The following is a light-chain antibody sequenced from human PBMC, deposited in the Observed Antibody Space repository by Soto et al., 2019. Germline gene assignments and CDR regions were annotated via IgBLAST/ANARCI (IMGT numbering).Light chain of an antibody. CDR1: QSISNY. CDR2: AAS. Sequence: DIPMTQSPPSLSASVGDRVTISCRASQSISNYVSWYQQTPGKAPKLLISAASSLQSGVPSRFSGTGSGTDFTLTINRLQPEDSATYFCQQCSVTPITFGQGTRLEI. V-gene: IGKV1-39*01. J-gene: IGKJ5*01. CDR3: QQCSVTPIT.